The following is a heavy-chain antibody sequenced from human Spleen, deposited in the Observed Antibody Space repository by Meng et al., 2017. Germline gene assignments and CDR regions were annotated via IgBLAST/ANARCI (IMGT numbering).Heavy chain of an antibody. D-gene: IGHD1-7*01. J-gene: IGHJ3*02. CDR2: IGTAADT. Sequence: GESLKISCAASGFTFSPYDMHWVRQPTGKGLEWVSAIGTAADTYYAGSVKGRFTISRDNAKNSLFLQMNSLRAEDTAVYYCAGVERNYGDVFDIWGQGTMVTVSS. CDR3: AGVERNYGDVFDI. CDR1: GFTFSPYD. V-gene: IGHV3-13*01.